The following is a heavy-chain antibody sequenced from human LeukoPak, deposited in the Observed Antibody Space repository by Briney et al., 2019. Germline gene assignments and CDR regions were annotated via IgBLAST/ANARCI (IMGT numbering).Heavy chain of an antibody. D-gene: IGHD2-2*01. CDR1: GDSVSTTIYY. J-gene: IGHJ3*02. Sequence: SETLSLTCTVSGDSVSTTIYYWGWIRQPPGRGLECIGSIYYSGSTYYNPSLNSRATILVDTSRNQFSLKLSSVTAADTAVYYCARIYPIIGYCSSTSCPASFDIWGQGTMVTVSS. CDR2: IYYSGST. CDR3: ARIYPIIGYCSSTSCPASFDI. V-gene: IGHV4-39*07.